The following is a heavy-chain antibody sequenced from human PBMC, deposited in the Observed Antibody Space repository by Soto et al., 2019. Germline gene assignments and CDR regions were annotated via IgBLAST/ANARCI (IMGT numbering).Heavy chain of an antibody. CDR2: IYSGGST. V-gene: IGHV3-53*01. D-gene: IGHD5-12*01. Sequence: PGGSLRLSCAASGFTVSSNYMSWVRQAPGKGLEWVSVIYSGGSTYYADSVKGRFTISRDNSKNTLYLQMNSLRAEDTAVYYCATEGKIVATITGYYYYGMDVWGQGTTVTVSS. CDR3: ATEGKIVATITGYYYYGMDV. CDR1: GFTVSSNY. J-gene: IGHJ6*02.